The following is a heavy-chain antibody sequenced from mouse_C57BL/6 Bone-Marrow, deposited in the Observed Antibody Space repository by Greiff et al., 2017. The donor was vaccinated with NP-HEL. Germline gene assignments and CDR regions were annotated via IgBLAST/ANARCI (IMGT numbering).Heavy chain of an antibody. Sequence: QVQLKQSGAELVMPGASVKLSCKASGYTFTSYWMHWVKQRPGQGLEWIGEIDPSDSYTNYNQKFKGKSTLTVDKSSSTAYMQLSSLTSEDSAVYYCARWDTTVGFAYWGQGTLVTVSA. CDR2: IDPSDSYT. D-gene: IGHD1-1*01. CDR1: GYTFTSYW. V-gene: IGHV1-69*01. CDR3: ARWDTTVGFAY. J-gene: IGHJ3*01.